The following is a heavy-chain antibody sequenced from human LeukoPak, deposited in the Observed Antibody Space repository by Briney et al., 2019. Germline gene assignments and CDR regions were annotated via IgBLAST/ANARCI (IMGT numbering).Heavy chain of an antibody. Sequence: GGSLRLSCAVSGFTVSSNYMSWVRQAPGKGLEWVSIIYSGGLTYYADSLKGRFIISRDDSMNTLYLQMNSLRAEDTAVYYCATNYYESTGYVPSSWGQGTLVTVSS. J-gene: IGHJ4*02. CDR1: GFTVSSNY. CDR2: IYSGGLT. D-gene: IGHD3-22*01. CDR3: ATNYYESTGYVPSS. V-gene: IGHV3-53*01.